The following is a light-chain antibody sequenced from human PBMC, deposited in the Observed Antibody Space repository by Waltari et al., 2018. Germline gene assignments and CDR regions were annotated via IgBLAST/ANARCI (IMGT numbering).Light chain of an antibody. V-gene: IGKV1-5*03. CDR1: QSISSG. J-gene: IGKJ1*01. Sequence: DIQMTRSPSTLSASVEERVTITCRARQSISSGLAWYKQKQGKAPKLLIYKASSLESGVPSRFSGSGSGTEFTLTISRLQPDDFAPYYCQQYNSYEGTFGQGTKVEIK. CDR2: KAS. CDR3: QQYNSYEGT.